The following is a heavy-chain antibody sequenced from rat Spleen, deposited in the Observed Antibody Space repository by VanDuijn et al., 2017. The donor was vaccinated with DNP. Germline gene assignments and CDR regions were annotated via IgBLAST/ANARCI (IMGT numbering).Heavy chain of an antibody. CDR2: ITFDGGST. Sequence: EVQLVESGGGLVQPGRSVKLSCAASGFTFSNYDMAWVRQAPEKGLEWVATITFDGGSTYYRDTVKGRVSITRDNAENTVYLQMNSLRSEDTATYYCAKDPSPEGGYWGQGVMVTVSS. V-gene: IGHV5-7*01. CDR1: GFTFSNYD. CDR3: AKDPSPEGGY. D-gene: IGHD1-11*01. J-gene: IGHJ2*01.